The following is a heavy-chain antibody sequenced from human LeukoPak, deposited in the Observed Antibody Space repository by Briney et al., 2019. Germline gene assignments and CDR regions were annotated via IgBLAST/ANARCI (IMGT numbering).Heavy chain of an antibody. V-gene: IGHV3-30*18. J-gene: IGHJ4*02. CDR1: GFTFSTYG. CDR2: ISYDGSNK. CDR3: AKDGASGWHARSSQFDY. Sequence: PGRSLRLSCAASGFTFSTYGMHWVRQAPGKGLEWVAVISYDGSNKYHADSVKGRFTISRDNSKNTLYLQMNSLRAEDTAVYYCAKDGASGWHARSSQFDYWGQGTLVTVSP. D-gene: IGHD6-19*01.